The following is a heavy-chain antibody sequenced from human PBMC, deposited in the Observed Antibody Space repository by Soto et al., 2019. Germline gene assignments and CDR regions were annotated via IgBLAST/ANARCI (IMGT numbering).Heavy chain of an antibody. J-gene: IGHJ4*02. Sequence: SETLSLTCTVSGGSISGYYWSWIRQPPGKGLEWIWYISYSGSPNYNPSLKSRVTISVDTSQNQFSLKLTSVTAAATAVYYCARAGRSSSKTVFDYWGQGTLVTVSS. CDR1: GGSISGYY. CDR2: ISYSGSP. D-gene: IGHD6-6*01. V-gene: IGHV4-59*01. CDR3: ARAGRSSSKTVFDY.